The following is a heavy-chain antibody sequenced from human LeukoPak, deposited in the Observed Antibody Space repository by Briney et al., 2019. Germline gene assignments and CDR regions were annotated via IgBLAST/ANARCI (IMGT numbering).Heavy chain of an antibody. V-gene: IGHV3-48*03. D-gene: IGHD2-2*02. CDR3: ARDPGYCSSTSCYKFFDY. J-gene: IGHJ4*02. CDR2: ISSSGSTI. Sequence: GGSLRLSCAASGFTFSGYEMNWVRQAPGKGLEWVSYISSSGSTIYYADSVKGRFTVSRDNAKNSLYLQKNSLRAEDTAVYYCARDPGYCSSTSCYKFFDYWGRGTLVTVSS. CDR1: GFTFSGYE.